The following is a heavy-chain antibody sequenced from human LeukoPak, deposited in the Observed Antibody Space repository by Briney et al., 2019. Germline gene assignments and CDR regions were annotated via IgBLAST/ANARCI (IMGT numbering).Heavy chain of an antibody. D-gene: IGHD2-2*01. CDR3: VRDGEGVAMSVNYWFDP. V-gene: IGHV1-8*01. J-gene: IGHJ5*02. CDR1: GFTFTSYD. Sequence: GASVKVSCKASGFTFTSYDINWVRQASGQGLEWMGWMNPNNGNTGYAQKFQGRVTMTRDTSISTAYMELRGLRSEDTAVYYCVRDGEGVAMSVNYWFDPWGQGTLVTVSS. CDR2: MNPNNGNT.